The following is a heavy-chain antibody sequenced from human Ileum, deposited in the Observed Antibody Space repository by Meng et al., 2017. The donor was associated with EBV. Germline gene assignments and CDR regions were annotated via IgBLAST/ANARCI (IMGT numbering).Heavy chain of an antibody. Sequence: QVRLVQSGAEVKLPGASVKVSCKASGYTFTSYYMHWVRQAPGQGLEWMGIINPSGGSTSYAQKLQGRVTMTTDTSTSTAYMELRSLRSDDTAVYYCARNRPRGVATGANWFDPWGQGTLVTVSS. CDR2: INPSGGST. J-gene: IGHJ5*02. CDR3: ARNRPRGVATGANWFDP. D-gene: IGHD5-12*01. CDR1: GYTFTSYY. V-gene: IGHV1-46*01.